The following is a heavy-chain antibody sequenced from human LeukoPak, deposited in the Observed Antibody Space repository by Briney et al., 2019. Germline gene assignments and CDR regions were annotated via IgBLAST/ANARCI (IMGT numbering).Heavy chain of an antibody. CDR2: IRYDGRNI. CDR3: ARGGDSSWYATYYFDY. D-gene: IGHD6-13*01. V-gene: IGHV3-30*02. Sequence: PGGSLRLSCAASSFTFRSYGMHWVRQAPGKGLEWVAFIRYDGRNIYYADSVKGRFTVFRDDSKNTLYLAMTSLRLEDTVVYYCARGGDSSWYATYYFDYWGQGTLVTVSS. J-gene: IGHJ4*02. CDR1: SFTFRSYG.